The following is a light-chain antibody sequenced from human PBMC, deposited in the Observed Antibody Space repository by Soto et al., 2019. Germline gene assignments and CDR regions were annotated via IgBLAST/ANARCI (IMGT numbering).Light chain of an antibody. CDR3: QQYNSYS. V-gene: IGKV1-5*01. J-gene: IGKJ1*01. Sequence: DIQMTHSPSTLSASVGDRVTITCRASQSISSWLAWYQQKPGTAPKVLIYHASNLQSGVPSRFSGSGPGTEFTLTISSLQPDDFATYYCQQYNSYSFGQGTKV. CDR2: HAS. CDR1: QSISSW.